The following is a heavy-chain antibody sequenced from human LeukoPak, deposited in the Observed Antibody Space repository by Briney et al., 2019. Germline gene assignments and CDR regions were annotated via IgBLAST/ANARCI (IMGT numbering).Heavy chain of an antibody. D-gene: IGHD3-3*01. J-gene: IGHJ4*02. Sequence: GGSLRLSCAASGFTFSSYWMHWVRQAPGKGLVWVSRIQTDGSSTTYADSVKGRFTISRDNAKNTLYLQMNSLRAEDTAVYYCASHPGYDFWSGYSYWGQGTLVTVSS. CDR1: GFTFSSYW. V-gene: IGHV3-74*01. CDR2: IQTDGSST. CDR3: ASHPGYDFWSGYSY.